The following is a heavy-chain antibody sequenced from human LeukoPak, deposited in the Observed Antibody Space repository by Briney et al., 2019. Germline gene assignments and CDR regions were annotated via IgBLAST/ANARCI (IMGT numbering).Heavy chain of an antibody. J-gene: IGHJ4*02. D-gene: IGHD6-19*01. CDR3: ARRDRIAVAGSNFDY. V-gene: IGHV5-51*01. Sequence: GESLKISCKGSGYSFTSYWIGWVRQMPGKGLEWMGIIYPGDSDTRYSPSFQGQVTISADKSISTAYLQWSSLKASDTAMCYCARRDRIAVAGSNFDYWGQGTLVTVSS. CDR2: IYPGDSDT. CDR1: GYSFTSYW.